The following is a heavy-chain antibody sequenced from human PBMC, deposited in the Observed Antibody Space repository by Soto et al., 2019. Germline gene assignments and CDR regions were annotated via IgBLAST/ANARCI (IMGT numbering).Heavy chain of an antibody. CDR2: IKHSGTT. CDR3: ARGIPMVGAVQGDAPGKDFFDS. Sequence: QVQLQQWGAGLLKPSETLSLTCAVYGGSFSGYYWSWLRQPPGKGLEWIWGIKHSGTTTQNPSLKTRATISVDTSKNQFSLRLGSVTAADSAVYYCARGIPMVGAVQGDAPGKDFFDSWGQGTLVTVSS. D-gene: IGHD1-26*01. CDR1: GGSFSGYY. J-gene: IGHJ4*02. V-gene: IGHV4-34*04.